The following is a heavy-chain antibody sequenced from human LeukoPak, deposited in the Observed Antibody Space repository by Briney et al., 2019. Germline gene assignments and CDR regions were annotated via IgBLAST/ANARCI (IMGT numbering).Heavy chain of an antibody. CDR2: ISGSGGST. CDR1: GFTFSSYA. Sequence: GGSLRLSCAASGFTFSSYAMSWVRQAPGKGLEWVSAISGSGGSTYYADSVKGRFTISRDNSKNTLYLQMNSLRAEDTAVYYCAKDRIYGDSSGYYMDVWGKGTTVTISS. V-gene: IGHV3-23*01. J-gene: IGHJ6*03. CDR3: AKDRIYGDSSGYYMDV. D-gene: IGHD4-17*01.